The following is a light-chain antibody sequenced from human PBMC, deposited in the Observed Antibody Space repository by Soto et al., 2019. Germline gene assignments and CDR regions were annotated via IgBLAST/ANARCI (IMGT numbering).Light chain of an antibody. CDR1: QSVSSNL. CDR2: GAS. J-gene: IGKJ2*01. Sequence: EIVLTQSPGTLSLSPGERATLSCRASQSVSSNLLAWYQQKPGQAPRLLIYGASSRAADIPARFSGSGSGTDFTLTISRLEPEDFAVFYCQHYGTSPRTFGQGTKLEIK. V-gene: IGKV3-20*01. CDR3: QHYGTSPRT.